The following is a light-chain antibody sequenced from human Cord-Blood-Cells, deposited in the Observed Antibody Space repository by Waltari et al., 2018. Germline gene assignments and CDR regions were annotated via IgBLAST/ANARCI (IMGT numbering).Light chain of an antibody. CDR2: DAS. Sequence: AIQLTQSPSSLSASVGDRVTITCRASQGISSALAWYQQKPGKAPKLLIYDASSLESGVPSRFSGSGSATDFTLTISSLQPEDFATYYGQQFNSYPRTFGPGTKVDIK. J-gene: IGKJ3*01. CDR1: QGISSA. V-gene: IGKV1-13*02. CDR3: QQFNSYPRT.